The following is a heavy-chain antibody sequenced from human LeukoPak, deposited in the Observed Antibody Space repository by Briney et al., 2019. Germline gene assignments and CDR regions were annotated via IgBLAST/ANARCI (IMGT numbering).Heavy chain of an antibody. V-gene: IGHV4-4*02. CDR1: RGSISTTNW. Sequence: SGTLSHTCDVPRGSISTTNWWTWVRQPPGGGLEWILEVHLNGRTHYSPPLERRDTLSGDRSENPVSLQQTSVTAADTSVFFCGREGGFYRPLDYSGPGALVIVSA. CDR2: VHLNGRT. J-gene: IGHJ4*02. CDR3: GREGGFYRPLDY. D-gene: IGHD2/OR15-2a*01.